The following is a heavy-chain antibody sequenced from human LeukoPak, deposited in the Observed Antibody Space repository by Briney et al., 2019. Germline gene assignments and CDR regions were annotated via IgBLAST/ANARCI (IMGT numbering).Heavy chain of an antibody. V-gene: IGHV4-30-2*01. CDR3: ARGSITMVRGVIWDEVGWFDP. CDR1: GGSISSGGYS. CDR2: IYHSGST. Sequence: SETLSLTCAVSGGSISSGGYSWSWIRQPPGKGLEWIGYIYHSGSTYYNPSLKSRVTISVDWSKNQFSLKLSSVTAADTAVYYCARGSITMVRGVIWDEVGWFDPWGQGTLVTVSS. D-gene: IGHD3-10*01. J-gene: IGHJ5*02.